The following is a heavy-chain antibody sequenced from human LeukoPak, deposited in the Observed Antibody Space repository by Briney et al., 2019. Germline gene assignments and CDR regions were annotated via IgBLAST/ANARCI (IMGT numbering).Heavy chain of an antibody. V-gene: IGHV3-48*03. CDR1: GITFSSYE. J-gene: IGHJ4*02. Sequence: GGSLRLSCAVSGITFSSYEMNWVRQAPGKGLEWLSCISGSGSPIYYADSVKGRFTISRDSAKNSLYLHMNSLRAEDTAVYYCARGFRDTAMFLDYWGQGALVTVSS. CDR2: ISGSGSPI. D-gene: IGHD5-18*01. CDR3: ARGFRDTAMFLDY.